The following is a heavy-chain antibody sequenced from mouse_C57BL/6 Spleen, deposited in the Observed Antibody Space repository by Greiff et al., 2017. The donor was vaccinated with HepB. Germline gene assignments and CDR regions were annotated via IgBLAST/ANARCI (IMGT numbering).Heavy chain of an antibody. CDR1: GYTFTSYG. J-gene: IGHJ1*03. V-gene: IGHV1-81*01. CDR2: IYPRSGNT. CDR3: ARNLRGNSYWYFDV. Sequence: QVQLQQSGAELARPGASVKLSCKASGYTFTSYGISWVQQRTGQGLEWIGEIYPRSGNTYYNEKFKGKATLTADKSSSSAYMELRSLTSEDSAVYFCARNLRGNSYWYFDVWGTGTTVTVSS. D-gene: IGHD2-1*01.